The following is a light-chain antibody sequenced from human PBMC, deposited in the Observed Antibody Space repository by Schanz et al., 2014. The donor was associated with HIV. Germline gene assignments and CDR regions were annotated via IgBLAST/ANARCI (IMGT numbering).Light chain of an antibody. CDR2: EVS. CDR1: RSDIGNYDF. CDR3: SSYTSSSTWV. Sequence: QSALTQPPSASGSPGQSVTISCTGTRSDIGNYDFVSWYQQYPGAAPKLMIYEVSNRPSGVPDRFSGSKSGNTASLTISGLQAEDEADYYCSSYTSSSTWVFGGRTKVTVL. J-gene: IGLJ3*02. V-gene: IGLV2-18*02.